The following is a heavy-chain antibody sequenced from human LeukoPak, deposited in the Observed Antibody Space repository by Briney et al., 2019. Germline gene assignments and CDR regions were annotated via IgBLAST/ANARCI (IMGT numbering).Heavy chain of an antibody. CDR2: ISGSGGST. D-gene: IGHD3-22*01. J-gene: IGHJ4*02. V-gene: IGHV3-23*01. CDR1: GFTVSSNY. Sequence: PGGSLRLSCAASGFTVSSNYMSWVRQAPGKGLEWVSAISGSGGSTYYADSVKGRFTISRDNSKNTLYLQMNSLRAEDTAVYYCARMTEIVVVITLDYWGQGTLVTVSS. CDR3: ARMTEIVVVITLDY.